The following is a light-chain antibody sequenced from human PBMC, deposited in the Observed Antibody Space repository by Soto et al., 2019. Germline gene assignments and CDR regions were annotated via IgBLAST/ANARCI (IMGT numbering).Light chain of an antibody. CDR1: QNINNY. CDR2: AAS. V-gene: IGKV1-39*01. J-gene: IGKJ1*01. CDR3: QQCFSTLWK. Sequence: DIQVTQSPSSLSASVGDRVTITCRASQNINNYLNWYQQKPGKAPKLLIYAASSLQSGVPSRFSGSGSGTDFTLTISSMQPEAFSTYYCQQCFSTLWKSGHGTKVDIK.